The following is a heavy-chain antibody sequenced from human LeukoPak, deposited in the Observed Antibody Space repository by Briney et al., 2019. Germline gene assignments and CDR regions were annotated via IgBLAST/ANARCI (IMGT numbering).Heavy chain of an antibody. D-gene: IGHD3-10*01. CDR1: GFTLSGYA. CDR2: IGDSGATT. CDR3: ASYHYYGSGAYYLSY. Sequence: GSLRLSSAASGFTLSGYAMTCVRQAPRERQEWVSVIGDSGATTYYADSVNGRFAISRDNTKSTLYLQMISLRAEGTAVYFCASYHYYGSGAYYLSYWGQGTLVTVSS. V-gene: IGHV3-23*01. J-gene: IGHJ4*02.